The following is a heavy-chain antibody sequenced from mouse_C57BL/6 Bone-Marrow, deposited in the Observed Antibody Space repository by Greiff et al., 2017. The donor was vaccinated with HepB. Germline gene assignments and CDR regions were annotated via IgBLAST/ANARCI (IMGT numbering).Heavy chain of an antibody. Sequence: QVQLKQSGAELVKPGASVKMSCKASGYTFTSYWITWVKQRPGQGLEWIGDIYPGSGSTNYNEKFKSKATLTVDTSSSTAYMQLSSLTSEDSAVYYCARGIVTTLYYYAMDYWGQGTSVTVSS. J-gene: IGHJ4*01. D-gene: IGHD2-5*01. CDR1: GYTFTSYW. CDR2: IYPGSGST. V-gene: IGHV1-55*01. CDR3: ARGIVTTLYYYAMDY.